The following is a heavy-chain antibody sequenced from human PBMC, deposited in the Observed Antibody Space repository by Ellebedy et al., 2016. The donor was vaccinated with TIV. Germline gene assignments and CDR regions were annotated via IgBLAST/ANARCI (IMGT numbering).Heavy chain of an antibody. J-gene: IGHJ4*02. CDR3: ARSYGYCTGGTCFPLDY. CDR2: IAYDESNV. CDR1: GFAFNTHT. V-gene: IGHV3-30-3*01. D-gene: IGHD2-8*02. Sequence: AGSLRLSXAASGFAFNTHTMHWVRQAPGRGLEWVAFIAYDESNVQYAASVKGRFTISRDNSKNTLYLQMNSLSADDTAVYYCARSYGYCTGGTCFPLDYWGRGALVTVST.